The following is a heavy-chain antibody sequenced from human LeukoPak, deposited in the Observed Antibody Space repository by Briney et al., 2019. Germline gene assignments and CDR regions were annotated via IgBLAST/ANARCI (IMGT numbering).Heavy chain of an antibody. V-gene: IGHV4-4*07. D-gene: IGHD3-10*01. CDR2: IYTSGST. J-gene: IGHJ4*02. Sequence: PSETLSLTCTVSGGSISSYYWSWIRQPAGKGLEWIGRIYTSGSTNYNPSLKSRVTMSVDTSKNQFSLKLSSVTAADTAVYYCARDMRFGESGVMYPEPFDYRGQGTLVTVSS. CDR3: ARDMRFGESGVMYPEPFDY. CDR1: GGSISSYY.